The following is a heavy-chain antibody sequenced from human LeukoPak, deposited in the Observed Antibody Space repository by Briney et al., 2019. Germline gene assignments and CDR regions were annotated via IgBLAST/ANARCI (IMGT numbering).Heavy chain of an antibody. CDR1: GGSISSYY. CDR3: ARGAVAGHLYYFDY. V-gene: IGHV4-59*08. CDR2: IYYSGST. D-gene: IGHD6-19*01. J-gene: IGHJ4*02. Sequence: PSETLSLTCTVSGGSISSYYWSWIRQPPGKGLEWIGYIYYSGSTNYNPSLKSRVTISVDTSKNQSSLKLSSVTAADTAVYYCARGAVAGHLYYFDYWGQGTLVTVSS.